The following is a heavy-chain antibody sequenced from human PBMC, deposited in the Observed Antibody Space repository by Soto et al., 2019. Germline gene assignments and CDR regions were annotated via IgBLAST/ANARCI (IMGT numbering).Heavy chain of an antibody. CDR3: ARQAYSSSWP. CDR2: ISSSGSTI. D-gene: IGHD6-13*01. CDR1: GLTFSSYE. V-gene: IGHV3-48*03. Sequence: GGSLRVSSAASGLTFSSYEMNWVRQAPGKGLEWVSYISSSGSTIYYADSVEGRFTISRDNAKNSLYLQMNSLRAEDTAVYYCARQAYSSSWPWGQGTLVTLAP. J-gene: IGHJ5*02.